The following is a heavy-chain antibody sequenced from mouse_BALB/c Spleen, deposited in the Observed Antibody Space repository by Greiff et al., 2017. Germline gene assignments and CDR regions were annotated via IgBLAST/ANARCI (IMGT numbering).Heavy chain of an antibody. CDR1: GYAFSSYW. CDR2: IYPGDGDT. J-gene: IGHJ3*01. CDR3: ASNWDVAY. V-gene: IGHV1-80*01. D-gene: IGHD4-1*01. Sequence: QVHVKQSGAELVRPGSSVKISCKASGYAFSSYWMNWVKQRPGQGLEWIGQIYPGDGDTNYNGKFKGKATLTADKSSSTAYMQLSSLTSEDSAVYFCASNWDVAYWGQGTLVTVSA.